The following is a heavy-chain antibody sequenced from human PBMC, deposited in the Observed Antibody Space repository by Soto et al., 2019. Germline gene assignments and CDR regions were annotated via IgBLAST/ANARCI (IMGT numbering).Heavy chain of an antibody. CDR2: ISYDGSNK. V-gene: IGHV3-30*18. Sequence: QVQLVESGGGVVQPGRSLRLSCAASGFTFSSYGMHWVRQAPGKGLEWVAVISYDGSNKYYADSVKGRFTISRDNSKNTLYLQMNSLRAEDTAVYYCVKDRGSSGWYVDYWGQGTLVTVSA. J-gene: IGHJ4*02. D-gene: IGHD6-19*01. CDR1: GFTFSSYG. CDR3: VKDRGSSGWYVDY.